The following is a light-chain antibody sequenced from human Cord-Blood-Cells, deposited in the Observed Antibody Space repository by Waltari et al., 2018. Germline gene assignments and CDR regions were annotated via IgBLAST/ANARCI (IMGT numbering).Light chain of an antibody. CDR2: KAS. CDR1: QSISSW. Sequence: DIQMTQSPSTLSAAVGDRVTITCRASQSISSWLVWDQQKPGKAPKLLIYKASSLESGVPSRFSGSGSGTEFTLTISSLQPDDFATYYCQQYNSYWTFGQGTKVEIK. CDR3: QQYNSYWT. J-gene: IGKJ1*01. V-gene: IGKV1-5*03.